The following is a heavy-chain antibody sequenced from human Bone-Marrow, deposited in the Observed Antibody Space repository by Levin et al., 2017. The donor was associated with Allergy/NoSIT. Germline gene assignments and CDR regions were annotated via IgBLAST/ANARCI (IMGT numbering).Heavy chain of an antibody. CDR1: EDTFSNSA. CDR3: ARLNSGRTRYYFDS. CDR2: IIPIFNTV. Sequence: SVKVSCKASEDTFSNSAINWVRQAPGQGLEWMGGIIPIFNTVDYAQKFQGRVTFTADKSTSTAYMELSSLRSEDTAVYFCARLNSGRTRYYFDSWGQGTLVTVSS. J-gene: IGHJ4*02. D-gene: IGHD1-26*01. V-gene: IGHV1-69*06.